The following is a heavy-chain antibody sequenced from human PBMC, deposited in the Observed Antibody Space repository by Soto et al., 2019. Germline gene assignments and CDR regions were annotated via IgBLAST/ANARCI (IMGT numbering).Heavy chain of an antibody. D-gene: IGHD1-7*01. CDR3: ARLKTGTTREFDY. J-gene: IGHJ4*02. CDR1: GGSISSYY. V-gene: IGHV4-59*08. Sequence: SETLSLTCTVSGGSISSYYWSWIRQPPGKGLEWIGYIYYSGSTNYNPSLKSRVTISVDTSKNQFSLKLSSVTAADTAVYYCARLKTGTTREFDYWGQGTLVTVSS. CDR2: IYYSGST.